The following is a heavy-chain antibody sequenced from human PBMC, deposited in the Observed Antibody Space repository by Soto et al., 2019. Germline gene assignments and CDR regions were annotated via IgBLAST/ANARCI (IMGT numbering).Heavy chain of an antibody. CDR3: AGSEHSRSCSSYCYYYGMDD. J-gene: IGHJ6*02. CDR2: ISDGGGST. Sequence: PGGSLRLSCAASGFTFNSYAMSWVRQAPGRGLEWVLVISDGGGSTYYADSVQGRVTISRDCSKKTLNLQMNSLRAEDTAVYYCAGSEHSRSCSSYCYYYGMDDWGQGTTVTVSS. V-gene: IGHV3-23*01. D-gene: IGHD3-22*01. CDR1: GFTFNSYA.